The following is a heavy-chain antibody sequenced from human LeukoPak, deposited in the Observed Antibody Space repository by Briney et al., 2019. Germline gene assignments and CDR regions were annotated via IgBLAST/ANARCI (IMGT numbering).Heavy chain of an antibody. CDR3: AKGGVVVPAARGWFDP. Sequence: GGSLRLSCAASGFTFSSYAMSWVRRAPGKGLEWVSAISGSGGSTYYADSVKGRFTISRDNSKNTLYLQMNSLRAEDTAVYYCAKGGVVVPAARGWFDPWGQGTLVTVSS. D-gene: IGHD2-2*01. CDR1: GFTFSSYA. J-gene: IGHJ5*02. V-gene: IGHV3-23*01. CDR2: ISGSGGST.